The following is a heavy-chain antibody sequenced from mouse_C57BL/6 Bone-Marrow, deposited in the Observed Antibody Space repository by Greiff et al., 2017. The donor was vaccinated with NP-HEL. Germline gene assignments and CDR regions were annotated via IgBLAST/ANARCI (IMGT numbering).Heavy chain of an antibody. Sequence: QVQLQQPGAELVKPGASVTLSCKASGYTFTSYWMHWVKQRPGQGLEWIGMIHPNSGSTNYNEKFKSKATLTVDKSSSTAYMQLSSLTSEDSAVYYCARGNYDGAWFAYWGQGTLVTVSA. CDR1: GYTFTSYW. CDR2: IHPNSGST. V-gene: IGHV1-64*01. CDR3: ARGNYDGAWFAY. J-gene: IGHJ3*01. D-gene: IGHD2-4*01.